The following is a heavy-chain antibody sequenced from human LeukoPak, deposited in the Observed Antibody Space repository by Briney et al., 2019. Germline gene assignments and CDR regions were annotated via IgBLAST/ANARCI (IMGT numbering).Heavy chain of an antibody. CDR3: ARGCFLAFDY. Sequence: ASVKVSCKACGYTFTSYDINWVRQATARGLEWMGWINSNSGNTGYAQKFQGRVTITMKTSISTAYMELSSLGSEDTSVYYCARGCFLAFDYWGKGTLVTVSS. CDR1: GYTFTSYD. D-gene: IGHD2-21*01. V-gene: IGHV1-8*03. J-gene: IGHJ4*02. CDR2: INSNSGNT.